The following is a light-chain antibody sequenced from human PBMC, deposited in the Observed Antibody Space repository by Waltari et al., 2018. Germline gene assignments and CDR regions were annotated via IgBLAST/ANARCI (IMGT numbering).Light chain of an antibody. CDR3: QQSYSTPRT. Sequence: DIQMTQSPSSLSASVGDRVTITCRASQSISSYLNWYQQKPGKAPKRLSYAASSLQSGVPSRFSGSGSGTDFTLTISSLQPEDFATYYCQQSYSTPRTFGQGTKVEIK. V-gene: IGKV1-39*01. CDR1: QSISSY. CDR2: AAS. J-gene: IGKJ1*01.